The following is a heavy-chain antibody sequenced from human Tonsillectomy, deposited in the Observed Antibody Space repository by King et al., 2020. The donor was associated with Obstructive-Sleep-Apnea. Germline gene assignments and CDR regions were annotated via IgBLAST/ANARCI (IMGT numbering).Heavy chain of an antibody. CDR2: IYHSGST. Sequence: LQLQESGPGLVKPSETLSLTCTVSGYSISSGYYWGWIRQPPGKGLEWIGSIYHSGSTYYNPSLKSRVTISVDTSKNQFSLKLSSVTAADTAVYYCARVTVAGDGVDYWGQGTLVTVSS. CDR1: GYSISSGYY. CDR3: ARVTVAGDGVDY. J-gene: IGHJ4*02. D-gene: IGHD6-19*01. V-gene: IGHV4-38-2*02.